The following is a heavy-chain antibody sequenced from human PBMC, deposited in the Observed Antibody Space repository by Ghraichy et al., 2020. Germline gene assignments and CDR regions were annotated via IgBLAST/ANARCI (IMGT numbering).Heavy chain of an antibody. CDR3: ARWRYTSASYKCFDY. D-gene: IGHD6-25*01. J-gene: IGHJ4*02. Sequence: SETLSLTCAVSGGSISTTNWWTWVRQPPGKGLEFIGEIYYSGSTNYNPSLKSRATLSVDTSKNQFSLRLTSVTAADTAVYFCARWRYTSASYKCFDYWGQGTVVTVSS. CDR2: IYYSGST. CDR1: GGSISTTNW. V-gene: IGHV4-4*02.